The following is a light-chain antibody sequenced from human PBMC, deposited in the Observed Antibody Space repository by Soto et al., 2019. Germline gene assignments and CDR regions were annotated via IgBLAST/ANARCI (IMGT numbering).Light chain of an antibody. CDR1: QSLVHSSGNTF. CDR3: MQGTHWPLT. V-gene: IGKV2-30*02. Sequence: DVVMTQSPLSLPVTIGQPASISCRSSQSLVHSSGNTFLNWFQQRPGQSPRRLIYNVSKRDSGFPDRFSGSGSGSDFTLKISRVEAEDVGVYYCMQGTHWPLTFGGGTKVEIK. CDR2: NVS. J-gene: IGKJ4*01.